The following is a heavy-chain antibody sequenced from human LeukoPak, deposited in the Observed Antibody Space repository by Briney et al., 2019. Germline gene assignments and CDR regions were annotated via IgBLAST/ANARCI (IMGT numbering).Heavy chain of an antibody. Sequence: SETLSLTCTVSGGSISSYYWSWIRQPPGKGLEWIGYIYYSVSTNYNPSLKSRVTISVDTSKNQFSLKLGSVTAADTAMYYCARDRRYCTGGSCYGAFDIWGQGTMVTVSS. CDR2: IYYSVST. J-gene: IGHJ3*02. CDR1: GGSISSYY. V-gene: IGHV4-59*01. D-gene: IGHD2-15*01. CDR3: ARDRRYCTGGSCYGAFDI.